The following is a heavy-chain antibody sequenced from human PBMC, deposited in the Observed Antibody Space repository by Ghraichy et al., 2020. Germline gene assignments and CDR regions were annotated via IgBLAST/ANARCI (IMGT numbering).Heavy chain of an antibody. CDR1: GGSISSYY. CDR2: IYYSGST. Sequence: SETLSLTCTVSGGSISSYYWSWIRQPPGKGLEWIGYIYYSGSTNYNPSLKSRVTISVDTSKNQFSLKLSSVTAADTAVYYCARALYASSGYYYYYYGVDVWGQGTTVTVSS. V-gene: IGHV4-59*01. J-gene: IGHJ6*02. D-gene: IGHD3-22*01. CDR3: ARALYASSGYYYYYYGVDV.